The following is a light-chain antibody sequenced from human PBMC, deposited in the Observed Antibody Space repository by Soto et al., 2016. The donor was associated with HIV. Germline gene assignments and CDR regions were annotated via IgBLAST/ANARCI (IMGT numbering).Light chain of an antibody. J-gene: IGLJ2*01. CDR2: KDS. Sequence: SYELTQPPSVSVSPGQTASITCSGDELGDKYASWYQQKPGQAPVLVIYKDSERPSGIPERFSGSSSGTTVTLTISGVQAEDEADYYCQSAVSSGTYVVFGGGTKLTVL. V-gene: IGLV3-25*03. CDR1: ELGDKY. CDR3: QSAVSSGTYVV.